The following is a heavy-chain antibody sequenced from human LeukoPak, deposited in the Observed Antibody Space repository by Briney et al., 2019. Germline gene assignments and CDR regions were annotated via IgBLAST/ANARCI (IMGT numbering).Heavy chain of an antibody. D-gene: IGHD3-9*01. CDR3: ASLLRYFDWLSFP. V-gene: IGHV1-8*01. CDR1: GYTFTSYD. CDR2: MNPNSGNT. J-gene: IGHJ5*02. Sequence: ASVKVSCKASGYTFTSYDINWVRQATGQGLEWMGWMNPNSGNTGYAQKFQGRVTITADKSTSTAYMELSSLRSEDTAVYYCASLLRYFDWLSFPWGQGTLVTVSS.